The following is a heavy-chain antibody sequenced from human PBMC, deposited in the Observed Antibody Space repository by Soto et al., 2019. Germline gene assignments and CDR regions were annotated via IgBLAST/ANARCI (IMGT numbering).Heavy chain of an antibody. CDR2: ISYDGSNK. D-gene: IGHD3-22*01. J-gene: IGHJ6*02. V-gene: IGHV3-30*03. CDR1: GFTFSSYG. Sequence: PGGSLRLSCAASGFTFSSYGMHWVRQAPGKGLEWVAVISYDGSNKYYAESVKGRFTISRDNSKNTLYLQMNSLRSDDTAVYYCARDYYDSSGYYVPPTGYGMDVWGQGTTVTVSS. CDR3: ARDYYDSSGYYVPPTGYGMDV.